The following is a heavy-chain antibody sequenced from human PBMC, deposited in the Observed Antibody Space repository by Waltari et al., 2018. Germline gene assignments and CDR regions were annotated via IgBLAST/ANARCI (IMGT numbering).Heavy chain of an antibody. D-gene: IGHD5-18*01. J-gene: IGHJ6*03. Sequence: QLQLQESGPGLVKPSETLSLTCTVSGGSISSSSYYWGWIRQPPGKGLEWIGSIYYSWSTYYNPSRKSRVTITADTSTDTAYMELSSLRSEDTAVYYCATNAESYGGMDVWGKGTTVTVSS. CDR2: IYYSWST. V-gene: IGHV4-39*07. CDR1: GGSISSSSYY. CDR3: ATNAESYGGMDV.